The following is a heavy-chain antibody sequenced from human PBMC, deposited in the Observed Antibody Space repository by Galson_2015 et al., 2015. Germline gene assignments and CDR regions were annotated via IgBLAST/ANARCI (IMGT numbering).Heavy chain of an antibody. J-gene: IGHJ4*02. V-gene: IGHV3-30*18. CDR1: GFTFSSYG. Sequence: SLRLSCAASGFTFSSYGMHWVRQAPGKGLEWVAVISYDGSNKYYADSVKGRFTISRDNSKNTLYLQMNSLRAEDTAVYYCAKPVTAIHSFDYWGQGTLVTVSS. D-gene: IGHD2-21*02. CDR2: ISYDGSNK. CDR3: AKPVTAIHSFDY.